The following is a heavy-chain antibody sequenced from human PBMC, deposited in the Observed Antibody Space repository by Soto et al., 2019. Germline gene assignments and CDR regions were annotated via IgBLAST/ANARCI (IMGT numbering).Heavy chain of an antibody. D-gene: IGHD6-19*01. CDR3: AHRPSGWYLFDY. CDR1: GFSLTASGVG. Sequence: SGPTLVNPTQTLTLTCTFSGFSLTASGVGVGWIRQPPGKALEWLALIYWDDDKRYSPSLKSRLTITKDTSKNQVVLTMTNMDPVDTATYYCAHRPSGWYLFDYWGQGTLVTVSS. CDR2: IYWDDDK. J-gene: IGHJ4*02. V-gene: IGHV2-5*02.